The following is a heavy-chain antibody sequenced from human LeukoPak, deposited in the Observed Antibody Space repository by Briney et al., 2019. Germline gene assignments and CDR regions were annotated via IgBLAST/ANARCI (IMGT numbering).Heavy chain of an antibody. D-gene: IGHD5-18*01. CDR3: ARDAVDTAMDVFDY. Sequence: SETLSLTCTVSGYSISSGYYWGWIRQPPGKGLEWIGSIYHSGSTYYNPSLKSRVTISVDTSKNQFSLKLSSVTAADTAVYYCARDAVDTAMDVFDYWGQGTLVTVSS. CDR2: IYHSGST. V-gene: IGHV4-38-2*02. CDR1: GYSISSGYY. J-gene: IGHJ4*02.